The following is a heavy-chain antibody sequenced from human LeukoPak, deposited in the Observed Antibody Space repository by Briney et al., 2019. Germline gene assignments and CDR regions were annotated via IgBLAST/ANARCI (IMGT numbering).Heavy chain of an antibody. J-gene: IGHJ4*02. CDR1: GFTFSSYG. D-gene: IGHD1-26*01. CDR2: ISYDGSNK. CDR3: AKDQLKPRIVGALDY. V-gene: IGHV3-30*18. Sequence: GSLRLSCAASGFTFSSYGMHWVRQAPGKGLEWVAIISYDGSNKYYADSVKGRFTISRDNSKNTLYLQMNSLRAEDTAVYYCAKDQLKPRIVGALDYWGQGTLVTVSS.